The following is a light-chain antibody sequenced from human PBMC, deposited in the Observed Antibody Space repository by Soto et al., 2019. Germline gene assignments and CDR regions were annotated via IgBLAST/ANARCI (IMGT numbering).Light chain of an antibody. Sequence: EIVLTKTTTTLSFSPGERATPSCRASQSVSSYLAWYQQKPGQAPRLLIYDASNRATGIPARFSGSGSGTDFTLTISSLEPEDFAVYYCQQRYNWPPITFGQGTRLEIK. CDR3: QQRYNWPPIT. J-gene: IGKJ5*01. CDR2: DAS. CDR1: QSVSSY. V-gene: IGKV3-11*01.